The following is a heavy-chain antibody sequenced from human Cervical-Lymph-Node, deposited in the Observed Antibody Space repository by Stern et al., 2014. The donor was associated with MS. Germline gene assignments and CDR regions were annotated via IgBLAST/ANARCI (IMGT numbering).Heavy chain of an antibody. J-gene: IGHJ4*02. V-gene: IGHV3-11*01. CDR2: IRNSGNTV. CDR1: GFTFSDYY. Sequence: VQLVESGGGLVKPGGSLRLSCAASGFTFSDYYMSWIRQAPGKGLEWVSYIRNSGNTVFYADSVKGRFTISRDNTKNSLYRQMNSLRVGDTAVYYCARGLREDWVAVAGDFDYWGQGTLVTVSS. D-gene: IGHD6-19*01. CDR3: ARGLREDWVAVAGDFDY.